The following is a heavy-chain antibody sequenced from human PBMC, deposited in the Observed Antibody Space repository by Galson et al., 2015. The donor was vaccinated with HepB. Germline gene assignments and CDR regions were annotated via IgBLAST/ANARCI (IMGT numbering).Heavy chain of an antibody. Sequence: SLRLSCAASGFTVSSNYMSWVRQAPGKGLEWVSVIYSGGSTYYTDSVKGRFTISRDNSKNTLYLQMNSLRAEDTAVYYCARGPVKDGYYYYYYMDVWGKGTTVTVSS. CDR3: ARGPVKDGYYYYYYMDV. CDR1: GFTVSSNY. D-gene: IGHD2-15*01. CDR2: IYSGGST. V-gene: IGHV3-53*01. J-gene: IGHJ6*03.